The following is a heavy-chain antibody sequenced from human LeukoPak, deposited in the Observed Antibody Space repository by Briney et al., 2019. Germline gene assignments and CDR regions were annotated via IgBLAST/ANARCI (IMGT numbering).Heavy chain of an antibody. CDR3: ARGYDISGYGY. V-gene: IGHV4-34*01. CDR2: INHSGST. J-gene: IGHJ4*02. Sequence: SETLSLTCAVYGGSFSCYYWSWIRQPPGKWLEWIGEINHSGSTNYNPSLKSRVTISVDTSKNQFSLKLSSVTAADTAVYYCARGYDISGYGYWGQGTLVTVSS. D-gene: IGHD3-22*01. CDR1: GGSFSCYY.